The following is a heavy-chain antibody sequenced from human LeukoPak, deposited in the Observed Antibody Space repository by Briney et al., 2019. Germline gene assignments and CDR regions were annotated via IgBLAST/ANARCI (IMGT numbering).Heavy chain of an antibody. V-gene: IGHV1-69*05. CDR3: ATSDKGISSGWF. CDR2: IIPIFGTA. J-gene: IGHJ4*02. CDR1: GGTFSSYA. D-gene: IGHD6-19*01. Sequence: SSVKVSCKASGGTFSSYAISWVRQAPGQGLEWMGGIIPIFGTANYAQKFQGRVTITTDESTSTAYMELSSLRSEDTAVYYCATSDKGISSGWFWGQGTLVTVSS.